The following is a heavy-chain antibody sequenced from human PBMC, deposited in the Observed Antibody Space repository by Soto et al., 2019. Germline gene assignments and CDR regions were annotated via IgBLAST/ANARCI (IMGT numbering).Heavy chain of an antibody. CDR2: ISYDGSNK. J-gene: IGHJ1*01. D-gene: IGHD6-19*01. CDR3: ASTLEQWLVLFAQKYFQH. V-gene: IGHV3-30-3*01. Sequence: GSLRLSCAASGFTFSSYAMHWVRQAPGKGLEWVAVISYDGSNKYYADSVKGRFTISRDNSKNTLYLQMNSLRAEDTAVYYCASTLEQWLVLFAQKYFQHWGQGTLVTVS. CDR1: GFTFSSYA.